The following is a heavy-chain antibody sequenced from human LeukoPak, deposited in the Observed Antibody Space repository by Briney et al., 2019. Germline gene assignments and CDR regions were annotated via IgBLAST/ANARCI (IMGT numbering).Heavy chain of an antibody. CDR1: GVTFSNYA. CDR3: AREEAGYSGSYSVDY. Sequence: GGSLRLSCAASGVTFSNYAMGWVRQFPGKGLEWVSAISGSGGSTYYADSVKGRFTISRDNAKNSLYLQMNSLRAEDTAVYYCAREEAGYSGSYSVDYWGQGTLVTVSS. D-gene: IGHD1-26*01. CDR2: ISGSGGST. J-gene: IGHJ4*02. V-gene: IGHV3-23*01.